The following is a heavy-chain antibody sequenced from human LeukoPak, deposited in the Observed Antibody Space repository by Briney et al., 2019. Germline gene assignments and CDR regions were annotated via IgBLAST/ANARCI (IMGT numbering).Heavy chain of an antibody. V-gene: IGHV3-15*01. CDR2: IKSKTDGGTT. Sequence: GGSLRLSCAASGFTFSNAWMSWVRQVPGKGLEWVGRIKSKTDGGTTDYAAPVKGRFTISRDDSKNTLYLQMNSLKTEDTAVYYCTTVYYDSSGKLDYWGQGTLVTVSS. D-gene: IGHD3-22*01. CDR3: TTVYYDSSGKLDY. CDR1: GFTFSNAW. J-gene: IGHJ4*02.